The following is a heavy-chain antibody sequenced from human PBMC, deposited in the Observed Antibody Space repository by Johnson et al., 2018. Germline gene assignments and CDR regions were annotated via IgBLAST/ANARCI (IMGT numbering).Heavy chain of an antibody. V-gene: IGHV3-NL1*01. J-gene: IGHJ6*03. D-gene: IGHD1-1*01. CDR1: GFTFSRYG. CDR2: LSGSGGST. Sequence: QLVESGGGVVQPGRSLRLSCAASGFTFSRYGMHWVRQAPGKGLEWVSTLSGSGGSTYYADSVKGRFTISRDNSKNTLYLKMNSLGDEDTAGEYWGKGSEGRQWVQREAMDGWGKGTAGTVSS. CDR3: GKGSEGRQWVQREAMDG.